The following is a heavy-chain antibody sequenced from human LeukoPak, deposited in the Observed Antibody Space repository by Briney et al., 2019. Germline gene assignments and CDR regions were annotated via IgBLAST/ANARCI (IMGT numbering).Heavy chain of an antibody. CDR2: ISYDGSNK. J-gene: IGHJ4*02. Sequence: GRSLRLSCAASGFTFSSYAMHWVRQAPGKGLEWVAVISYDGSNKYYADSVKGRFTISRDNSKNTLYLQMNSLRAEDTAAYYCARDIRSSDLAQDDYWGQGTLVTVSS. V-gene: IGHV3-30*01. D-gene: IGHD6-6*01. CDR3: ARDIRSSDLAQDDY. CDR1: GFTFSSYA.